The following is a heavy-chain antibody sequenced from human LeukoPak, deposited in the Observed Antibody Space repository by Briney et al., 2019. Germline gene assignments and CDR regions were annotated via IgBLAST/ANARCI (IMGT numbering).Heavy chain of an antibody. Sequence: PGGSLRLSCAAYEFSFSTYGMHWVSQAPGKRLESVAVILYDGSHQYYADSVKGRSTISRDKSNNPLYLQMNNPRVDDTALYYCARDLGLRYGSGAYRFDPWGQRTQVIVSS. CDR1: EFSFSTYG. CDR3: ARDLGLRYGSGAYRFDP. CDR2: ILYDGSHQ. V-gene: IGHV3-33*08. J-gene: IGHJ5*02. D-gene: IGHD3-10*01.